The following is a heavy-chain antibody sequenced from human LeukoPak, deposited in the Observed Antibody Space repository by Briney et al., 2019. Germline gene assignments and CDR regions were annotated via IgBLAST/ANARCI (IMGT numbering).Heavy chain of an antibody. J-gene: IGHJ4*02. CDR2: ILSDGNST. Sequence: GGSLRLSCAASGFTFTRYWMHWVRQAPGKGLVWVSRILSDGNSTSYADSVKGRFTISRDNAKNTVYLQMNSLRAEDTAVYYCAIQGGTVYWGQGTLVTVSS. V-gene: IGHV3-74*01. CDR1: GFTFTRYW. CDR3: AIQGGTVY. D-gene: IGHD1-26*01.